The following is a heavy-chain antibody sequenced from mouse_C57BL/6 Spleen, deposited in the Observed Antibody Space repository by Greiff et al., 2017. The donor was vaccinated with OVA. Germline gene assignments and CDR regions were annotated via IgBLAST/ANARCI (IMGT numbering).Heavy chain of an antibody. D-gene: IGHD1-1*01. CDR1: GYTFTSYW. CDR2: IAPSDSET. Sequence: QVQLQQPGAELVRPGSSVKLSCKASGYTFTSYWMHWVKQRPIQCLEWICNIAPSDSETHYNQKFKDKATLTVDKSSSTAYMQLSSLTSEDSAVYYCARSGYGSSYDDYWGQGTTLTVSS. CDR3: ARSGYGSSYDDY. J-gene: IGHJ2*01. V-gene: IGHV1-52*01.